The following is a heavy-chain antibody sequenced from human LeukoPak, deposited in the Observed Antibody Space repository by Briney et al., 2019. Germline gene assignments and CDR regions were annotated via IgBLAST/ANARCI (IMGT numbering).Heavy chain of an antibody. CDR2: IYYSGST. D-gene: IGHD2-2*01. Sequence: SETLSLTCTVSGGSFSSYYWSWIRQPPGKGLEWIGYIYYSGSTNYNPSLKSRVTMSVDTSKNQFSLKLTSVTAADTAVYYCARVSPRRQLLLSVWGQGTLVTVSS. V-gene: IGHV4-59*01. J-gene: IGHJ4*02. CDR1: GGSFSSYY. CDR3: ARVSPRRQLLLSV.